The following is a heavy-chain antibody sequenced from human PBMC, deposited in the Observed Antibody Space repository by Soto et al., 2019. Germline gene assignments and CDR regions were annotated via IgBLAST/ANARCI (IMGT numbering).Heavy chain of an antibody. D-gene: IGHD1-26*01. CDR2: IYTSGTT. V-gene: IGHV4-4*07. J-gene: IGHJ6*02. CDR3: AREGASGFGMDV. CDR1: GGSIRSNY. Sequence: KLPETLSLTCNVSGGSIRSNYWSWIRQPAGKALEWIGRIYTSGTTNYNPSLKSRATMLIDTSKNQFSLILSSVTAADTGVYYCAREGASGFGMDVWGQGTTVTVSS.